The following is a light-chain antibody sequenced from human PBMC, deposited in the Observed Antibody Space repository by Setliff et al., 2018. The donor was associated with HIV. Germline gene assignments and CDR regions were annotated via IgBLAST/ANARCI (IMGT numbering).Light chain of an antibody. J-gene: IGLJ2*01. CDR1: TSNIGSRN. Sequence: QSALTQPPSASGTPGQRVTISCSGSTSNIGSRNVNWYRQLPGTAPRLLIYLNNHRPSGVPGRFSGSKSGTSASLAISGLQSEDEADYYCAAWDESLNAVVFGGGTQLTVL. CDR3: AAWDESLNAVV. V-gene: IGLV1-44*01. CDR2: LNN.